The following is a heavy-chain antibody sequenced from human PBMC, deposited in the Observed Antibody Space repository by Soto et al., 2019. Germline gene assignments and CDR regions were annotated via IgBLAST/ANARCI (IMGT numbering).Heavy chain of an antibody. Sequence: PSETLSLTCTVSGGSINTYYWSWMQQPPGKGLEWIGYIYYSGSTNSNPSLKSRVTISEDTSKNQLSLKLSSVTAADTAVYYCARDAGGRGNGAFDIWGQGTMVTVSS. J-gene: IGHJ3*02. D-gene: IGHD3-16*01. CDR3: ARDAGGRGNGAFDI. V-gene: IGHV4-59*01. CDR1: GGSINTYY. CDR2: IYYSGST.